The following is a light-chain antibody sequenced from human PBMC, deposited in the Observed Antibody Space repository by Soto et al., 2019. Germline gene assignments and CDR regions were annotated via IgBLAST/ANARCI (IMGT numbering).Light chain of an antibody. Sequence: QSALTQPPSASGSPGQSVTISCTGTSSDVGGYNYVSWYQHHPGKAPTLIIYEVDERPSGVPDRFSGSKSGNTASLTVSGLQAEDEADYSCSSYVGSNNFPYVFGTGTKVTVL. CDR2: EVD. CDR3: SSYVGSNNFPYV. J-gene: IGLJ1*01. CDR1: SSDVGGYNY. V-gene: IGLV2-8*01.